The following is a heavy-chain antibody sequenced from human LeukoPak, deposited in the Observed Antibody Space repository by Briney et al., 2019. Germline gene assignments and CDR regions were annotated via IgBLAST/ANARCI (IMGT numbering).Heavy chain of an antibody. CDR1: GFTFSDYY. V-gene: IGHV3-11*01. Sequence: GGSLRLSCAASGFTFSDYYMSWIRQAPRKGLEWVSYISSSGTTIYYADSVKGRFTISRDNAKNSLYLQMNSLRAEDTAVYYCARAPYYDSSGYDYWGQGTLVTVSS. D-gene: IGHD3-22*01. CDR3: ARAPYYDSSGYDY. J-gene: IGHJ4*02. CDR2: ISSSGTTI.